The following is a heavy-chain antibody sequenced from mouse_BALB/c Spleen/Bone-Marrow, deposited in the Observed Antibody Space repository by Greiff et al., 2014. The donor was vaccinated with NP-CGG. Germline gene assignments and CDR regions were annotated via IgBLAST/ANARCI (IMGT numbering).Heavy chain of an antibody. Sequence: EVQVVESGGGLVQPGGSLRLSCATSGFTFTDYYMSWVRQTPGKALEWLGFIRNKANGYTADYSVSVKGRFTISRDNSQNILYFQMNTLRAEDSATYYCARDENYDIYWYFDVWGAGTTVTVSS. CDR1: GFTFTDYY. V-gene: IGHV7-3*02. J-gene: IGHJ1*01. CDR2: IRNKANGYTA. CDR3: ARDENYDIYWYFDV. D-gene: IGHD1-1*01.